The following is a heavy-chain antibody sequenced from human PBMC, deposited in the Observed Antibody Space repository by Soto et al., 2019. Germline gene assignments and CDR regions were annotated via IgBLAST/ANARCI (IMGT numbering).Heavy chain of an antibody. Sequence: GGSLRLSCSFSGFTSDDYDYGVTWVRQAPGKGLEWLGLIAGKTYGGTTQYAASVKGRFIMSRDDSKDVAYLQMRELGIDDTAIYFCSRDGDYYGLDVWGQGTTVTVSS. CDR2: IAGKTYGGTT. V-gene: IGHV3-49*04. J-gene: IGHJ6*02. D-gene: IGHD3-3*01. CDR3: SRDGDYYGLDV. CDR1: GFTSDDYDYG.